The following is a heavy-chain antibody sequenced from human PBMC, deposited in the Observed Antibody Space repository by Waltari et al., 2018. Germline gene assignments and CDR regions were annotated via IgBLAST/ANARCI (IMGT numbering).Heavy chain of an antibody. V-gene: IGHV3-48*04. CDR2: ISSSSSTI. J-gene: IGHJ4*02. CDR1: GFTFRSYS. D-gene: IGHD1-7*01. Sequence: EVQLVESGGGLVQPGGSLRLSCAASGFTFRSYSMIWVRQAPGKGLEWVSYISSSSSTIYYADSVKGRFTISRDNAKNSLYLQMNSLRAEDTAVYYCARELELLDYWGQGTLVTVSS. CDR3: ARELELLDY.